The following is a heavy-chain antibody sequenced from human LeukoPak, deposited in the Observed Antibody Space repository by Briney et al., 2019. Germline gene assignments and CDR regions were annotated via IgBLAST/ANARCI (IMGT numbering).Heavy chain of an antibody. CDR1: GFTFSSYA. V-gene: IGHV3-23*01. CDR3: AKDGNFDWLLPYYFDY. Sequence: GGSLRLSCAAPGFTFSSYAMSWVRQAPGKGLEWVSGLTASADNTYYAESVKGRFTISRDNSKNTLYLQMSTVRAEDTAVYYCAKDGNFDWLLPYYFDYWGQGTLVTVSS. D-gene: IGHD3-9*01. J-gene: IGHJ4*02. CDR2: LTASADNT.